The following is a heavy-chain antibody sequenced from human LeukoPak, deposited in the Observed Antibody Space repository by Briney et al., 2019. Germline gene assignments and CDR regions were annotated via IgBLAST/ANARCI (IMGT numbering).Heavy chain of an antibody. CDR2: IYSGGST. V-gene: IGHV3-66*01. CDR1: GFTVSNNY. J-gene: IGHJ4*02. CDR3: ARDAGHDPGYFDY. Sequence: TGGSLRLSCAASGFTVSNNYMSWVRQAPGRGLEWVSLIYSGGSTYHADSVRGRFTISRDNSKNTLYLQMNSLRAEDTAVYFCARDAGHDPGYFDYWGQGTLVTASS.